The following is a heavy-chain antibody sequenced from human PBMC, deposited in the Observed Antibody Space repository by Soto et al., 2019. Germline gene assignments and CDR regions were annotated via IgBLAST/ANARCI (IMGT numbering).Heavy chain of an antibody. Sequence: QVQLVESGGGVVQPGRSLRLSCAASGFTFSSYGMHWVRQAPGKGLEWVAVISYDGSNKYYADSVKGRFTISRDNSKTTLYLQMNSLRAEDTAVYYCAKEYGSSSLSPDFAYWGQGPLVTVSS. CDR1: GFTFSSYG. CDR3: AKEYGSSSLSPDFAY. CDR2: ISYDGSNK. J-gene: IGHJ4*02. D-gene: IGHD6-13*01. V-gene: IGHV3-30*18.